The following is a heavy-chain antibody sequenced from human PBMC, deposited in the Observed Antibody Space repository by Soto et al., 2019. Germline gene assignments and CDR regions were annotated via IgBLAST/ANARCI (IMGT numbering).Heavy chain of an antibody. CDR2: TIPVFNTA. CDR3: ARGVYGSGNYYTGPSAFDI. D-gene: IGHD3-10*01. J-gene: IGHJ3*02. V-gene: IGHV1-69*06. Sequence: QVQLEQSGAEVKKPGSSVKISCKASGGTLSDHGVSWLRQAPGQGLEWVGGTIPVFNTANYAPKFQGRVTIAADKSTNIAYLELGSLRSDDTALYYCARGVYGSGNYYTGPSAFDIWGQGTLVIVSS. CDR1: GGTLSDHG.